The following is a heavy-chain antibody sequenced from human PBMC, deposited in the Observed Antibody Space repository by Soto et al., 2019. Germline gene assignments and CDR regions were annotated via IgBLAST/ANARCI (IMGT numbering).Heavy chain of an antibody. Sequence: PWGSLRLSCAASGFVFSSYGMHWVRQAPGKGLEWMAVISYDGSNKYYMDSMKGRFSISRDNSKNTLYLQMNSLRDEDTAVYYCAKDGSATYYSGMDVWGQGTTVTVSS. CDR3: AKDGSATYYSGMDV. CDR2: ISYDGSNK. D-gene: IGHD3-10*01. CDR1: GFVFSSYG. J-gene: IGHJ6*02. V-gene: IGHV3-30*18.